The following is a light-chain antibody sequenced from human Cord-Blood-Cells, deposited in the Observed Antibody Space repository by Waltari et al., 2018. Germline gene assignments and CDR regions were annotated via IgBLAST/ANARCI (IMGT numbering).Light chain of an antibody. J-gene: IGLJ2*01. CDR3: QVWDSSSDVV. CDR2: YDS. Sequence: SYVLTQPPSVSVAPGQTARITCGGNNIGSKSVHWYQQKPGPAPVLVIYYDSDRPAGIPARFSGSNSGNTATLTISRVEAGDEADYYCQVWDSSSDVVFGGGTKLTVL. V-gene: IGLV3-21*04. CDR1: NIGSKS.